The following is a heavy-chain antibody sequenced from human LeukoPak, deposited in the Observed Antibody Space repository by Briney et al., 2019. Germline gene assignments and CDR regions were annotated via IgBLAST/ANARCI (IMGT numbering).Heavy chain of an antibody. V-gene: IGHV1-58*02. CDR1: GFTFSNSA. Sequence: ASVKVSYKTSGFTFSNSAIQWVRQARGQRLEWIGWIGVGGGNTNYAQRFQDRVTITRDMSTSTAYMDLSSLRSEDTAVYYCAAEIYGYNSECCSFDFWGPGTPVTVSS. CDR3: AAEIYGYNSECCSFDF. D-gene: IGHD4-23*01. CDR2: IGVGGGNT. J-gene: IGHJ3*01.